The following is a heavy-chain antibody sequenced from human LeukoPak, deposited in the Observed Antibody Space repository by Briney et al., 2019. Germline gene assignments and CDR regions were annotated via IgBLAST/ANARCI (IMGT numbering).Heavy chain of an antibody. CDR2: NSSSGSTI. V-gene: IGHV3-48*03. CDR1: GFTFSSYE. CDR3: AREPVVPAANYYYYGMDV. J-gene: IGHJ6*04. D-gene: IGHD2-2*01. Sequence: GGSLRLSCAASGFTFSSYEMNWVRQAPGKGLEWVSYNSSSGSTIYYADSVKGRFTISRDNAKNSLYLQMNSLRAEDTAVYYCAREPVVPAANYYYYGMDVWGKGTTVTVSS.